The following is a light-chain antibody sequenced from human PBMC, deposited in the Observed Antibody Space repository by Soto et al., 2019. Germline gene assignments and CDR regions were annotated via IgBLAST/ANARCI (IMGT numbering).Light chain of an antibody. Sequence: EIVLTQSPATLSLSPGERATLSCRASQSVNSNLAWYQQKPGQAPRLLIFDASNRATGIPARFSGSGSGTDFTLTISSLEPEDFAVYYCQQRGNWPPYTFGQGTKLEIK. CDR2: DAS. CDR3: QQRGNWPPYT. CDR1: QSVNSN. V-gene: IGKV3-11*01. J-gene: IGKJ2*01.